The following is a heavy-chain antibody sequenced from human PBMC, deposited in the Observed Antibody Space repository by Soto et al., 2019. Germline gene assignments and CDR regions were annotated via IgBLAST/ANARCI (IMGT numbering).Heavy chain of an antibody. J-gene: IGHJ6*02. V-gene: IGHV3-23*01. CDR1: GFTFSSYA. CDR3: AKSTGGTANGMGV. D-gene: IGHD2-8*02. Sequence: GGSLRLSCAASGFTFSSYAMSWVRQAPGKGLEWVSGISGSGGTTYYADSVKGRSTISRDNSKNTLYLQMNSLRAEDTALYYCAKSTGGTANGMGVWGQGTTVTVSS. CDR2: ISGSGGTT.